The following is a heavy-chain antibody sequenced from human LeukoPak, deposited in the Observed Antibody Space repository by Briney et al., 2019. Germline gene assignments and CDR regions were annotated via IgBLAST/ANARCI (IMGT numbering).Heavy chain of an antibody. J-gene: IGHJ4*02. Sequence: QTGGSLRLSCAASGFTFSSYWMSWVRQAPGKGLEWVANIKQDGSEKYYVDSVKGRFTISRDNAKNSLYLQMNSLRAEDTAVYYCARSRTQPNMVRGYFYFDYWGQGTLVTVSS. CDR2: IKQDGSEK. V-gene: IGHV3-7*01. CDR3: ARSRTQPNMVRGYFYFDY. D-gene: IGHD3-10*01. CDR1: GFTFSSYW.